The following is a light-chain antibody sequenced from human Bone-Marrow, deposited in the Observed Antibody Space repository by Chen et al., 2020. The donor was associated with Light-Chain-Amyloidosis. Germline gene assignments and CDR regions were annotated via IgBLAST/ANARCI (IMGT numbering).Light chain of an antibody. J-gene: IGLJ2*01. Sequence: SYDLTQPPSVSVPPRQTARITCSGDDLPTKYAYWYQQNPGQAPVLVIHRDTERPSGISGRFSGSSSGTTATLTISGVQAEDEADYHCQSADSSGTYEVIFGGGTKLTVL. CDR3: QSADSSGTYEVI. V-gene: IGLV3-25*03. CDR2: RDT. CDR1: DLPTKY.